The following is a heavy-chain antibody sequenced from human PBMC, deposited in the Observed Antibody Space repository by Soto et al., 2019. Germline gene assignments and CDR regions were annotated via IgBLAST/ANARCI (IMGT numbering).Heavy chain of an antibody. CDR3: AREDQPYVAYYYYGMDV. CDR1: GFTFSSYA. J-gene: IGHJ6*02. Sequence: PGGSLRLSCAASGFTFSSYAMHWVRQAPGKGLEWVAVISYDGSNKYYADSVKGRFTISRDNSKNTLYLQMNSLRAEDTAVYYCAREDQPYVAYYYYGMDVWGQGTTVTVSS. V-gene: IGHV3-30-3*01. CDR2: ISYDGSNK. D-gene: IGHD2-2*01.